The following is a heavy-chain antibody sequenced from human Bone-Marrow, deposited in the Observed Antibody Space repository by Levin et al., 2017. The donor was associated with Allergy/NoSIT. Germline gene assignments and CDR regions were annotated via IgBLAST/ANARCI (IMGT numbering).Heavy chain of an antibody. CDR3: ARGELGSGYLFDY. CDR1: GYTFTSFD. Sequence: GESLKISCKTSGYTFTSFDINWVRQATGQGLEWMGWMYPNSDNAGYAQKFQGRVTMTRNTSISTAYMELSSLRSEETAIYYCARGELGSGYLFDYWGQGTLVTVSS. J-gene: IGHJ4*02. D-gene: IGHD5-12*01. CDR2: MYPNSDNA. V-gene: IGHV1-8*01.